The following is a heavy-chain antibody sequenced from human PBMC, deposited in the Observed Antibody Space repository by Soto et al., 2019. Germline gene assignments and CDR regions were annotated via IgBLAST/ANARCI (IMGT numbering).Heavy chain of an antibody. CDR1: GFTFSSYW. CDR3: ATEMRKLVRAPSVGAFDI. CDR2: IKQDGSEK. J-gene: IGHJ3*02. V-gene: IGHV3-7*04. Sequence: GGSLRLSCAASGFTFSSYWMSWVRQAPGKGLEWVANIKQDGSEKYYVDSVKGRFTISRDNAKNSLYLQMNSLRAEDTAVYYCATEMRKLVRAPSVGAFDIWGQGTMVTVSS. D-gene: IGHD6-13*01.